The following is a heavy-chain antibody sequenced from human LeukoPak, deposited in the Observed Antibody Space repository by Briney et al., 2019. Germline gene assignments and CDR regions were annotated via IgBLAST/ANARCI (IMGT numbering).Heavy chain of an antibody. V-gene: IGHV4-61*02. Sequence: PSETLSLTCTVSGGSVTSGNYYWNWIRQPAGKGLEWIGRIYTSGSTNYNPSLKSRVTISVDTSKNQFSLKLSSVTAADTAVYYCARELYDFWSGYWHNWFDPWGQGTLVTVSS. CDR2: IYTSGST. J-gene: IGHJ5*02. CDR3: ARELYDFWSGYWHNWFDP. CDR1: GGSVTSGNYY. D-gene: IGHD3-3*01.